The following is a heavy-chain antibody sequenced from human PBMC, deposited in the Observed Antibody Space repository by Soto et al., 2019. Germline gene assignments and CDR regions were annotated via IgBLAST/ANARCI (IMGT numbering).Heavy chain of an antibody. V-gene: IGHV6-1*01. CDR3: ARGDYSNYVPYYYYGMDV. Sequence: PSQTLSLTCAISGDSVSSNSAAWNWIRQSPSRGLEWLGRTYYRSKWYNDYAVSVKSRITINPDTSKNQFSLQLNSVTPEDTAVYYCARGDYSNYVPYYYYGMDVWGQGTTVTVSS. D-gene: IGHD4-4*01. CDR1: GDSVSSNSAA. J-gene: IGHJ6*02. CDR2: TYYRSKWYN.